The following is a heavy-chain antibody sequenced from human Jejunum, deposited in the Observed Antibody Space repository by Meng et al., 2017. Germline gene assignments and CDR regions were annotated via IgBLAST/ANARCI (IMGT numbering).Heavy chain of an antibody. Sequence: SETLSLICTVSGGSINSDSNYWNWIRQPAGKGLEWIGRVFSSGITNYNPSLKSRVTISVDTSKKHFSLELSSVTAADTAVYYCARGGSAIAAWYFDLWGRGTLVTVSS. J-gene: IGHJ2*01. D-gene: IGHD3-16*01. V-gene: IGHV4-61*02. CDR1: GGSINSDSNY. CDR2: VFSSGIT. CDR3: ARGGSAIAAWYFDL.